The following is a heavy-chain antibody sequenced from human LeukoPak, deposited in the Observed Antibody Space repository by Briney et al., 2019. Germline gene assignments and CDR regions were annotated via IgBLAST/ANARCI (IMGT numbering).Heavy chain of an antibody. CDR2: ISSTSTYI. CDR1: GFAFSTYT. Sequence: GESLRLSCAASGFAFSTYTMNWVRQAPGKGLEWVSSISSTSTYIYYADSVKGRFTISRDNARNSLYLQMNSLTAVDTAVYYCARDGGSHGAYPPRWGQGTVVTVS. CDR3: ARDGGSHGAYPPR. V-gene: IGHV3-21*01. J-gene: IGHJ4*02. D-gene: IGHD4-17*01.